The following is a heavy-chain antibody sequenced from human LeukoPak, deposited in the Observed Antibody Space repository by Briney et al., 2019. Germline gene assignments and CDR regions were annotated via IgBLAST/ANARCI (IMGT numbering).Heavy chain of an antibody. Sequence: ASVKVSCKASGYTFTSYGISWVRQAPGQGLEWMGWISAYNGNTNYAQKLQGRVTMTTDTSTSTAYMELRSLRSDDTAVCYCARDFIAVAGGWFDPWGQGTLVTVSS. D-gene: IGHD6-19*01. V-gene: IGHV1-18*01. CDR1: GYTFTSYG. CDR3: ARDFIAVAGGWFDP. CDR2: ISAYNGNT. J-gene: IGHJ5*02.